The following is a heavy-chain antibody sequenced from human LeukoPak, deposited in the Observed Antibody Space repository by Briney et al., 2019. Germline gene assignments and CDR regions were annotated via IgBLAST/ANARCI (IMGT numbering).Heavy chain of an antibody. Sequence: GGSLRLSCTASGFTFSTYWINWVRQSPGKGLVWVALINGDWSTTTHAYSVKGRFTISRDNAKNTAYLQMNSLRDEDTAVYFCARDYAGPPDYWGQGTLVTVSA. CDR2: INGDWSTT. V-gene: IGHV3-74*03. D-gene: IGHD6-13*01. CDR3: ARDYAGPPDY. J-gene: IGHJ4*02. CDR1: GFTFSTYW.